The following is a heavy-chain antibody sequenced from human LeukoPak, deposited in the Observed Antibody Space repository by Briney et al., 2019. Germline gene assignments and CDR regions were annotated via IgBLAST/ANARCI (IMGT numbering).Heavy chain of an antibody. D-gene: IGHD4-23*01. CDR3: ARVSTVVTPYFDY. J-gene: IGHJ4*02. Sequence: PSETLSLTCAVSGASISSGGYSWSWIRQPPGKGLEWIGYIYYSGSTYNNPSLKSRVTISVDTSKNQFFLKLSSVTAADTAVYYCARVSTVVTPYFDYWGQGTLVTVSS. CDR2: IYYSGST. V-gene: IGHV4-30-4*07. CDR1: GASISSGGYS.